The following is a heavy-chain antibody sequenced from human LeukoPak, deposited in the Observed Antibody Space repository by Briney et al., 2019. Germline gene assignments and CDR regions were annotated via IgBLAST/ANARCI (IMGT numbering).Heavy chain of an antibody. CDR2: ISSSSSYI. J-gene: IGHJ6*02. V-gene: IGHV3-21*01. CDR3: ARDRGYYDILTGYYPPVPLYYYGMDV. CDR1: GFTFSSYS. Sequence: GGSLRLSCAASGFTFSSYSMNWVRQAPGKGLEWVSSISSSSSYIYYADSVKGRFTISRDNAKNSLYLQMNSLRAEDTAVYYCARDRGYYDILTGYYPPVPLYYYGMDVWGQGTTVTVSS. D-gene: IGHD3-9*01.